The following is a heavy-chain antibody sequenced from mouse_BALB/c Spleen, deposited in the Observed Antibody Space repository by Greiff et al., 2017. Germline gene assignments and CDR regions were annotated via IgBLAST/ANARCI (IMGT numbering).Heavy chain of an antibody. CDR3: ARDYRMSTFAY. Sequence: EVQVVESGGGLVKPGGSLKLSCAASGFTFSSYAMSWVRQTPEKRLEWVASISSGGSTYYPDSVKGRFTISRDNARNILYLQMSSLRSEDTAMYYCARDYRMSTFAYWGQGTLVTVSA. J-gene: IGHJ3*01. CDR1: GFTFSSYA. CDR2: ISSGGST. V-gene: IGHV5-6-5*01. D-gene: IGHD2-1*01.